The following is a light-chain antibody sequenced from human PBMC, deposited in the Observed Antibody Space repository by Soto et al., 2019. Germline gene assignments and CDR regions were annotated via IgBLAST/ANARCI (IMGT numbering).Light chain of an antibody. Sequence: EVVFTQSPATLSLSPGERATLSCRASQSVSSYLAWYQQKPGQAPRLLIYGASSRATGIPDRFSGSGSGTDFTLTISSLQPDDFATYYCQQYNSYPWTFGQGTKVDIK. CDR1: QSVSSY. CDR2: GAS. CDR3: QQYNSYPWT. V-gene: IGKV3-11*01. J-gene: IGKJ1*01.